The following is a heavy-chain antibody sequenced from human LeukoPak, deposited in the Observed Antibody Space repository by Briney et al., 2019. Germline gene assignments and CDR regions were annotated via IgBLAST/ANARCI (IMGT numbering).Heavy chain of an antibody. CDR1: GFTLCAYA. V-gene: IGHV3-23*01. CDR2: ISGSGANT. CDR3: AKERAGYTNPYYFDY. J-gene: IGHJ4*02. D-gene: IGHD3-16*02. Sequence: GGALRLSCAASGFTLCAYAMSWGPQGPGKGLEWGSNISGSGANTYYADSVRGRFTISRDNSKNTLYLHMNSLRAEDTAVYYCAKERAGYTNPYYFDYWGQGTLVTVSS.